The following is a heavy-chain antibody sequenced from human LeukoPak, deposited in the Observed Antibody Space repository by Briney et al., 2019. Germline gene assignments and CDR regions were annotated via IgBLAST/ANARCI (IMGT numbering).Heavy chain of an antibody. Sequence: SETLSLTCTVSGGSISSGDYYWSWIRQPPGKGLEWIGYIYYSGSTYYNPALKSRATISVATSKNQFSLKLSSVTAADTAVYYCARRGGGQWLVLDYWGQGTLVTVSS. CDR3: ARRGGGQWLVLDY. CDR1: GGSISSGDYY. D-gene: IGHD6-19*01. V-gene: IGHV4-30-4*01. CDR2: IYYSGST. J-gene: IGHJ4*02.